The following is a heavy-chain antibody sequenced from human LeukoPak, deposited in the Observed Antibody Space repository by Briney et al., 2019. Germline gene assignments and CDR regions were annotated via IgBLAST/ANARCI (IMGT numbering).Heavy chain of an antibody. CDR1: GYTFTSYA. V-gene: IGHV1-3*01. CDR2: INAGNGNT. CDR3: ATPPGGYYYDSSGYLGY. D-gene: IGHD3-22*01. Sequence: ASVKVSCKASGYTFTSYAMHWVRQAPGQRLEWMGWINAGNGNTKYSQKFQGRVTITRDTSASTAYMELSSLRSEDTAVYYCATPPGGYYYDSSGYLGYWGQGTLVTVSS. J-gene: IGHJ4*02.